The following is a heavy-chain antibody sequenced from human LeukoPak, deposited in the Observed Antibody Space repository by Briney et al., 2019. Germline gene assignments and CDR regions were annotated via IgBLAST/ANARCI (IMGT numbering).Heavy chain of an antibody. CDR1: GYTFTSYY. CDR3: ARDHESTYYDFWSGYFSQRSYYFDY. D-gene: IGHD3-3*01. CDR2: INPSGGST. Sequence: ASVKVSCKASGYTFTSYYMHWVRQAPGQGLEWMGIINPSGGSTSYAQKFQGRVTMPRDTSTSTVYMELSSLRSEDTAVYYCARDHESTYYDFWSGYFSQRSYYFDYWGQGTLVTVSS. J-gene: IGHJ4*02. V-gene: IGHV1-46*01.